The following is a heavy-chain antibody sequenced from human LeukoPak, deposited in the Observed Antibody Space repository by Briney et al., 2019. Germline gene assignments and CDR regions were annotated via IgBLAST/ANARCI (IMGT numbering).Heavy chain of an antibody. V-gene: IGHV4-34*01. CDR2: INHSGST. D-gene: IGHD5-24*01. J-gene: IGHJ4*02. Sequence: SETLSLTCAVYGGSFSGYYWSRIRQPPGKGLEWIGEINHSGSTNYNPSLKSRVTISVDTSKNQFSLKLSSVTAADTAVYYCARHKGWLQFGRRKYYFDYWGQGTLVTVSS. CDR3: ARHKGWLQFGRRKYYFDY. CDR1: GGSFSGYY.